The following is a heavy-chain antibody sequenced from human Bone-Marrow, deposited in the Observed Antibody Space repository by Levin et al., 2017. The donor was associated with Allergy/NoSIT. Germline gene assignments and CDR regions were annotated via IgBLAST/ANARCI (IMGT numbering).Heavy chain of an antibody. J-gene: IGHJ4*02. Sequence: LSQTLSLTCTVSGGSIDSSTYYWGWIRQPPGKGLEWLGSVYYSGSTYYNPSLKSRVTISEDRPNNQFSLKLNSVTAADTAVYFCARHGPSGYYVYYFDYWGQGTLVTVTS. CDR1: GGSIDSSTYY. CDR2: VYYSGST. CDR3: ARHGPSGYYVYYFDY. D-gene: IGHD5-12*01. V-gene: IGHV4-39*01.